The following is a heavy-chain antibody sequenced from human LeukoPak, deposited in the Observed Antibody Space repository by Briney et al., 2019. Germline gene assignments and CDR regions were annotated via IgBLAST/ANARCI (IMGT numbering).Heavy chain of an antibody. CDR3: ASVKYYYDSSGYPGWLDP. Sequence: PSETLSPTCTVSGGSISSYYWSWIRQPPGKGLEWIGYIYYSGSTNYNPSLKSRVTISVDTSKNQFSLKLSSVTAADTAVYYCASVKYYYDSSGYPGWLDPWGQGTLVTVSS. CDR2: IYYSGST. CDR1: GGSISSYY. V-gene: IGHV4-59*01. J-gene: IGHJ5*02. D-gene: IGHD3-22*01.